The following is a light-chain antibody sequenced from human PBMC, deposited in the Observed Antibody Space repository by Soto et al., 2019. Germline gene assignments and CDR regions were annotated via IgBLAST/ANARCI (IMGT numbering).Light chain of an antibody. Sequence: DIQMTQSPSSLSASVGDRVTITCRAGQYIGRYLNWYQQKPGTAPKLLIYAASSLHSGVPSRFSGSGSGTDFTLTISSLQPEDFATYSCQQTYRTPLTFGGGTKVEIK. CDR2: AAS. CDR1: QYIGRY. J-gene: IGKJ4*01. V-gene: IGKV1-39*01. CDR3: QQTYRTPLT.